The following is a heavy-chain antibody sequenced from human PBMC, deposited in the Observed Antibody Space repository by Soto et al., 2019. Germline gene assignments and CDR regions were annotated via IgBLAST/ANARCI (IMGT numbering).Heavy chain of an antibody. V-gene: IGHV3-23*05. Sequence: QPGGSLRLSCAVSGFTVSSHVMSWVRQAPGTGLEWVATIDQLGITTHYADSVKGRFTISRDSSWNTLNLQMNSLRVADTALYYCVSWVSAHFDYWGQGTPVPVSS. CDR2: IDQLGITT. CDR1: GFTVSSHV. J-gene: IGHJ4*02. D-gene: IGHD3-16*01. CDR3: VSWVSAHFDY.